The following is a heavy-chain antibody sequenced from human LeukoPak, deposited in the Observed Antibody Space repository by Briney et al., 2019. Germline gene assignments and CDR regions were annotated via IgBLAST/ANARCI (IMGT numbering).Heavy chain of an antibody. V-gene: IGHV4-34*01. CDR1: GGSFSDYW. J-gene: IGHJ4*02. CDR3: ARSSIMIVVPEFDY. Sequence: PSETLSLTCAVYGGSFSDYWWTWIRQSPGKGLEWIGEVNHSGRTNYNPSLKSRVTISVDTSKNQFSLKLSSVTASDTAVYYCARSSIMIVVPEFDYWGQGTLVTVSS. D-gene: IGHD3-22*01. CDR2: VNHSGRT.